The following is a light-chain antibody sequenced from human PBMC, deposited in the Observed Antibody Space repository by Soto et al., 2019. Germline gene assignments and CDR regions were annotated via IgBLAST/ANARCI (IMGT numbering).Light chain of an antibody. CDR3: QQYYSSPRT. V-gene: IGKV4-1*01. CDR2: WAS. CDR1: QTVLYRSNNMNY. J-gene: IGKJ4*01. Sequence: DIVMTQSPDSLAVSLGERATINCKSRQTVLYRSNNMNYLSWYQQKPGQPPKLLIYWASTRESGVPDRFSGSGSGTDFTLTISSLQAEDVAVYYCQQYYSSPRTFGGGTKVEIK.